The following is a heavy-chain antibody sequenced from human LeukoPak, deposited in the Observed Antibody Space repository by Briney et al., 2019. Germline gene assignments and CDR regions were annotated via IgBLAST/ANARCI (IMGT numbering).Heavy chain of an antibody. CDR1: GGTFSSYA. J-gene: IGHJ5*02. CDR3: ARDQEYNWNRNNWFDP. Sequence: GASVTVSCKASGGTFSSYAISWVRQAPGQGLEWMGGIIPIFGTANYAQKFQGRVTITADESTSTAYMELSSLRPEDTAVYYCARDQEYNWNRNNWFDPWGQGTLVTVSS. CDR2: IIPIFGTA. D-gene: IGHD1-20*01. V-gene: IGHV1-69*13.